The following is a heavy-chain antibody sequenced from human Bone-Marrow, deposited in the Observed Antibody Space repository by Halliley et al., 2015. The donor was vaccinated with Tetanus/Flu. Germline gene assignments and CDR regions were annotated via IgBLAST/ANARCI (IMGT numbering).Heavy chain of an antibody. V-gene: IGHV3-21*01. Sequence: IGGSSSYINYADSVKGRFTISRDNAKNSLYPQMNSLRTEDTAVYYCARGGGCSGGSCYYPDYWGQGTLVTVSS. D-gene: IGHD2-15*01. CDR2: IGGSSSYI. CDR3: ARGGGCSGGSCYYPDY. J-gene: IGHJ4*02.